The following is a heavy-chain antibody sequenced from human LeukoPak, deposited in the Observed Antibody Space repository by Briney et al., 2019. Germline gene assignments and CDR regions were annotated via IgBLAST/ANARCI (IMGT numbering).Heavy chain of an antibody. Sequence: SETLSLTCAVSGGSISSYYWSWIRQPPGKGLEWIGYIYYSGSTNYNPSLKSRVTISVDTSKNQFSLKLSSVTAADTAVYYCARQTRDAFDIWGQGTMVTVSS. CDR1: GGSISSYY. J-gene: IGHJ3*02. CDR2: IYYSGST. CDR3: ARQTRDAFDI. V-gene: IGHV4-59*08.